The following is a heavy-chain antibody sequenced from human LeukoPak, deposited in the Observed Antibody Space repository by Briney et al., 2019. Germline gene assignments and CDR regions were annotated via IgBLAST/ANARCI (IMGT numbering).Heavy chain of an antibody. CDR2: INNDVSRT. D-gene: IGHD3-10*01. Sequence: GGSLRLSCAASGFTFSSDWMNWVRQTPGKGLVWVSHINNDVSRTTYADSVKGRSTTSRDNAKNTLKLQMNSLRAEDTAVYDCVSEKYGFKVWGQGTTVTVSS. V-gene: IGHV3-74*01. J-gene: IGHJ6*02. CDR1: GFTFSSDW. CDR3: VSEKYGFKV.